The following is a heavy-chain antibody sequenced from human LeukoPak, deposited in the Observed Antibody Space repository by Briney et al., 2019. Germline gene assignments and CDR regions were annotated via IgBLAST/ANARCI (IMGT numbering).Heavy chain of an antibody. J-gene: IGHJ6*02. CDR2: INPNSGGT. V-gene: IGHV1-2*02. D-gene: IGHD3-10*01. Sequence: ASAKVSCKASGYTFTGYYMHWVRQAPGQGLEWMGWINPNSGGTNYAQKFQGRVTMTRDTSISTAYMELSRLRSDSTAVYYSARVGSVYDYGMDVWGQGTTVTVSS. CDR1: GYTFTGYY. CDR3: ARVGSVYDYGMDV.